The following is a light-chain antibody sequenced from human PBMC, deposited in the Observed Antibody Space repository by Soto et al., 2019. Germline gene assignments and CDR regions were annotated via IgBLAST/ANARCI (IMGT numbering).Light chain of an antibody. J-gene: IGKJ1*01. Sequence: EIVLTQSPGTLSLSPGERATLSCRASQSVSSSYLAWYQQKPGQAPRLLIYGASSRATGIPDRFSGSGSGTDFTLTISRLEPEEFAVYYCQQYGSSPVTFGQGNKVEIK. CDR3: QQYGSSPVT. CDR1: QSVSSSY. V-gene: IGKV3-20*01. CDR2: GAS.